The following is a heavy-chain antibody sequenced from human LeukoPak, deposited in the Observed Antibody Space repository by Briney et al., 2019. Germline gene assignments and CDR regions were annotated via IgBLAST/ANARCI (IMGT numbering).Heavy chain of an antibody. D-gene: IGHD1-26*01. Sequence: AGGSLRLSCAASGFTFSNYNMNWVRQAPGKGLEWVSGINWNGGSTGYADSVKGRFTISRDNAKNSLYLQMNSLRAEDTALYYRAKEGVGATSRDYYHYLDGWGKGTTVTVSS. CDR1: GFTFSNYN. CDR2: INWNGGST. J-gene: IGHJ6*03. V-gene: IGHV3-20*04. CDR3: AKEGVGATSRDYYHYLDG.